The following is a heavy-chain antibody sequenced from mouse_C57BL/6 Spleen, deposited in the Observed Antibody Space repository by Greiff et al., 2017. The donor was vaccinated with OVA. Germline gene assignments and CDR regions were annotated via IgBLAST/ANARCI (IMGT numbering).Heavy chain of an antibody. D-gene: IGHD2-10*02. CDR2: ISYDGSN. CDR3: ARGMGPFDY. Sequence: ESGPGLVKPSQSLSLTCSVTGYSITSGYYWNWIRQFPGNKLEWMGYISYDGSNNYNPSLKNRISITRDTSKNQFFLKLNSVTTEDTATYYCARGMGPFDYWGQGTTLTVSS. CDR1: GYSITSGYY. J-gene: IGHJ2*01. V-gene: IGHV3-6*01.